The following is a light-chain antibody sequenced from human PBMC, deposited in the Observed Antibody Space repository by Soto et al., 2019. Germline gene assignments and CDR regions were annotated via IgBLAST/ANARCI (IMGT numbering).Light chain of an antibody. CDR1: SSDIGNYNL. CDR3: CSDAGSTTPPYV. CDR2: EDN. Sequence: QSALTQPASMSGSPGHSITISCTGTSSDIGNYNLVSWYQQHPGKAPKLVIFEDNKRPSGVSSRFSGSKSGNTASLTIFGLQAEDEADYYCCSDAGSTTPPYVFGTGTKLTVL. V-gene: IGLV2-23*01. J-gene: IGLJ1*01.